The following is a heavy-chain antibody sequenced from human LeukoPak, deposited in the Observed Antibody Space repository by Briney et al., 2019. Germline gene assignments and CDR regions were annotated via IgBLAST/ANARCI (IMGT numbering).Heavy chain of an antibody. J-gene: IGHJ6*02. CDR3: ARDDYSSSWYLDYYYGMDV. CDR2: IIPIFGTA. Sequence: ASVKVSCKASGGTFSSYAISWVRRAPGQGLEWMGGIIPIFGTANYAQKFQGRVTITADESTSTAYMELSSLRSEDTAVYYCARDDYSSSWYLDYYYGMDVWGQGTTVTVSS. D-gene: IGHD6-13*01. CDR1: GGTFSSYA. V-gene: IGHV1-69*13.